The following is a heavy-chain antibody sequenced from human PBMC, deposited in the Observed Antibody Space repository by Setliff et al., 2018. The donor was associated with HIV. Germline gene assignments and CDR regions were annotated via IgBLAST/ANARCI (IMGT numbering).Heavy chain of an antibody. J-gene: IGHJ4*02. V-gene: IGHV4-59*01. CDR1: SGSIGSNYY. Sequence: SETLSLTCSVSSGSIGSNYYWGWVRQPPGKGLEWIGYIFYSGTTNYSPSLNSRATISVDTSKNSFSLRLSSVTAADTAVYYCARVNALIRAPFDYWGQGALVTVSS. CDR2: IFYSGTT. CDR3: ARVNALIRAPFDY.